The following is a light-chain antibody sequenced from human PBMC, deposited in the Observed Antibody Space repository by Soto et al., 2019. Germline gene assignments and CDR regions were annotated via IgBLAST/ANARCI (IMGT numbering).Light chain of an antibody. CDR2: DGF. Sequence: DIQMTQSPSTLSASVGDRVTITCRASQSTNSWLAWYQQKPGKATKLLIYDGFSLESGAPSRVGGSGSGTEFTLTISRLQPDDFATYYCQQYNSYSYTFGQGTKLEIK. CDR1: QSTNSW. V-gene: IGKV1-5*01. CDR3: QQYNSYSYT. J-gene: IGKJ2*01.